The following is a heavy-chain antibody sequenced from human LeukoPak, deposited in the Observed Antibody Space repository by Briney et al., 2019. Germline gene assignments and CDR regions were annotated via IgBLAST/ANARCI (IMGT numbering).Heavy chain of an antibody. J-gene: IGHJ4*02. Sequence: GGSLRLSCEATGFIFRNYGMHWVRQTPGEGLEWVAAIWYDGSNKYYRDSVKGRFTISRDNSKNTLDLQMNNLRGEDTAVYYCARDTVVTGGRYFDHWGQGTPVTVSS. V-gene: IGHV3-33*01. D-gene: IGHD2-2*01. CDR2: IWYDGSNK. CDR3: ARDTVVTGGRYFDH. CDR1: GFIFRNYG.